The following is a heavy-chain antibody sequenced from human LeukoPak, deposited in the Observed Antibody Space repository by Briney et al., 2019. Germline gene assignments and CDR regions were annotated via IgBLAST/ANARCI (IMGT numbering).Heavy chain of an antibody. D-gene: IGHD5/OR15-5a*01. V-gene: IGHV4-34*01. CDR2: INHSGST. Sequence: SETLSLTCAVYGGSFSGYYWSWIRQPPGKGLEWIGEINHSGSTNYNPSLKSRVTISVDTSKNQFSLKLSSVTAADTAVYYCASSVGDYWGQGTLVIVSS. CDR3: ASSVGDY. J-gene: IGHJ4*02. CDR1: GGSFSGYY.